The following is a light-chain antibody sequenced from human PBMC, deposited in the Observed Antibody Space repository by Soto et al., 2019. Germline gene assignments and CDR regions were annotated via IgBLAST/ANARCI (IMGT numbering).Light chain of an antibody. J-gene: IGKJ4*01. CDR1: QSVSSY. CDR3: HKAGSSPLT. CDR2: DTS. Sequence: EIVLTQSPGTLSLSVGERVTLSCSASQSVSSYLAWYQQTPGQAPRLLIYDTSNRATGTPDRFSVSGSGTDLPLTIGSLEPEVFTVYSGHKAGSSPLTFGGGTTVEIK. V-gene: IGKV3-20*01.